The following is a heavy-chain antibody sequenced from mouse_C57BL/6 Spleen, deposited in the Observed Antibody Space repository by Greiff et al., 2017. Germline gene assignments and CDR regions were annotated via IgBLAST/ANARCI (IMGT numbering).Heavy chain of an antibody. J-gene: IGHJ2*01. CDR2: LDPEDGDT. D-gene: IGHD2-1*01. V-gene: IGHV14-1*01. Sequence: VQLQQSGAELVRPGASVKLSCTASGFNIKDYYMHWVKQRPEQGLEWIGRLDPEDGDTEYAPKFQGKATMTADTSSNTAYLPLSSLTSEDTAVYYCTTSGVYYWNFYFDYWGQGTTLTVSS. CDR3: TTSGVYYWNFYFDY. CDR1: GFNIKDYY.